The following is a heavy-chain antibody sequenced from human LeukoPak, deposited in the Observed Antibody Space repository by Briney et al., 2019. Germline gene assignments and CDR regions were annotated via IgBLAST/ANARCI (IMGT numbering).Heavy chain of an antibody. CDR2: ISGSGGST. V-gene: IGHV3-23*01. CDR1: GFTFSSYA. D-gene: IGHD3-3*01. J-gene: IGHJ4*02. Sequence: GGSLRLSCAASGFTFSSYAMSWVRQAPGKGLEWVSAISGSGGSTYYADSVKGRFTISRDNSKNTLYLQMNSLRAEDTAVYYCAKEPLRYDFWGGYQPGDWGQGTLVTVSS. CDR3: AKEPLRYDFWGGYQPGD.